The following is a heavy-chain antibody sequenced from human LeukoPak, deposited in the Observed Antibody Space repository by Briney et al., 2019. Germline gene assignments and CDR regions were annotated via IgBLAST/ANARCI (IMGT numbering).Heavy chain of an antibody. CDR1: GFTFSSYG. Sequence: GGSLRLSCAASGFTFSSYGMHWVRQAPGKGLEWVAVISYDGSNKYYADSVKGRFTISRDNSKNTLYLQMNSLRAEDTAVYYCAKDRSTYYYDSSGYYPDAFDIWGQGTMVTVSS. V-gene: IGHV3-30*18. D-gene: IGHD3-22*01. CDR3: AKDRSTYYYDSSGYYPDAFDI. J-gene: IGHJ3*02. CDR2: ISYDGSNK.